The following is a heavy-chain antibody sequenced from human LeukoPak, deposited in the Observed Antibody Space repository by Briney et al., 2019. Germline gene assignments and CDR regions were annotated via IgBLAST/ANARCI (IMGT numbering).Heavy chain of an antibody. V-gene: IGHV3-30*02. CDR2: IRYDGSNK. Sequence: PGGSLRLSCAASGFTFSSYGMHWVRQAPGKGLEWVAFIRYDGSNKYYADSVKGRFTISRDNSKNTLYLQMNSLRAEDTAVYYCATAMDSYGYYYYYMDVWGKGTTVTVSS. D-gene: IGHD5-18*01. J-gene: IGHJ6*03. CDR3: ATAMDSYGYYYYYMDV. CDR1: GFTFSSYG.